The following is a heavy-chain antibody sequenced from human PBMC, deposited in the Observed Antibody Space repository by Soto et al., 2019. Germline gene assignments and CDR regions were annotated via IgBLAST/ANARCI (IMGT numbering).Heavy chain of an antibody. Sequence: QVQLVQSGAEVKKPGASVKVSCKASGYTFTSYGISWVRQAPGQGLEWMGWISAYNGNINYAQNLQGRVTMTTDTSPSTDYMELRSLRSDDTAVYYSASRWTGTCDYWGQGTLVTVSS. V-gene: IGHV1-18*01. D-gene: IGHD1-1*01. CDR2: ISAYNGNI. J-gene: IGHJ4*02. CDR1: GYTFTSYG. CDR3: ASRWTGTCDY.